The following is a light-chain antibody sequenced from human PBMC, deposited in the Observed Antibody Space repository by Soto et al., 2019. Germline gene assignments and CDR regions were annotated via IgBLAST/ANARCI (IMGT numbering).Light chain of an antibody. V-gene: IGKV3-20*01. CDR3: QQYGSSHRT. CDR1: QSITSNY. CDR2: GAS. J-gene: IGKJ1*01. Sequence: EIVLTHSPDTLSLSPWEIATLSCRTSQSITSNYLAWYQQKPGQAPRLLIYGASSRATGIPDRFSGSGSGTDFTLTISRLEPEDLAVYFCQQYGSSHRTFGQGTKVDI.